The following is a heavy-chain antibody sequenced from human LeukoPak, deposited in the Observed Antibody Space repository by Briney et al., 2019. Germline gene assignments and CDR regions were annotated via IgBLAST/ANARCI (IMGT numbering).Heavy chain of an antibody. Sequence: SGPTLVNPTQTLTLTCTFSGFSLSTSGVGVGWIRQPPGKALEWLALIFWNDNKRYSPSLKSRLTITKDTSKNQVVLTMTNMDPVDTATYYCAHCPSGWYYFDYRGQGTLVTVSS. V-gene: IGHV2-5*01. J-gene: IGHJ4*02. CDR2: IFWNDNK. CDR3: AHCPSGWYYFDY. CDR1: GFSLSTSGVG. D-gene: IGHD6-19*01.